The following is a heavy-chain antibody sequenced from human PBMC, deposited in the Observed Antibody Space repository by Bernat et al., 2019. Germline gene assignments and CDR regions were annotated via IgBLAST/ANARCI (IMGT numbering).Heavy chain of an antibody. CDR1: GFTVSSNY. CDR3: ASYSSSGYYYYYYMDV. D-gene: IGHD6-13*01. Sequence: EVQLVESGGGLVQPGGSLRLSCAASGFTVSSNYMSWVRQAPGKGLEWVSVIYSGGSTYYADSVKGRFTISRDNSKNTLYLQMNSLRAEDTAVYYCASYSSSGYYYYYYMDVWGKGTTVTVSS. CDR2: IYSGGST. J-gene: IGHJ6*03. V-gene: IGHV3-66*01.